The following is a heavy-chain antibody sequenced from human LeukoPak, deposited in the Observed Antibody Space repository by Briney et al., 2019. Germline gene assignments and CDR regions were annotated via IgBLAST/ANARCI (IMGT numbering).Heavy chain of an antibody. D-gene: IGHD3-16*02. V-gene: IGHV3-73*01. CDR3: ARVPAGVIGMKDAFDI. J-gene: IGHJ3*02. CDR1: GFTFSGSA. Sequence: PGGSLRLSCAASGFTFSGSAIHWVRQASGKGLEWVGRIRSKANSYATAYAASVKGRFTISRDDSKNTAYLQMNSLRAEDTAVYYCARVPAGVIGMKDAFDIWGQGTMVTVSS. CDR2: IRSKANSYAT.